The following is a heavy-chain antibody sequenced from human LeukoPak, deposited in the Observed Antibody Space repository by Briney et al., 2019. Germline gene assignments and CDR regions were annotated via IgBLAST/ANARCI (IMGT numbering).Heavy chain of an antibody. CDR2: IYHSGST. J-gene: IGHJ4*02. CDR3: ASRSYRPIDFDY. Sequence: SGTLSLTCAVSGSSISSSNWWSWVRKPPGKGLEWIGEIYHSGSTNYNPSLKSRVTISVDKSKNQFSLKLSSVTAADTAVYYCASRSYRPIDFDYWGQGTLVTVSS. CDR1: GSSISSSNW. V-gene: IGHV4-4*02. D-gene: IGHD3-16*02.